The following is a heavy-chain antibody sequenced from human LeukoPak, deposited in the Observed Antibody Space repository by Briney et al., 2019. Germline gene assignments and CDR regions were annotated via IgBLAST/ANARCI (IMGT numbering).Heavy chain of an antibody. CDR2: IYYSGST. CDR1: GGSISSYY. Sequence: PSETLSLTCTVSGGSISSYYWSWIRQPPGKGLEWIGYIYYSGSTNYNPSLKSRVTISVDTSKNQFSLKLSFVTAADTAVYYCAARRDWNYRIDYWGQGTLVTVSS. D-gene: IGHD1-7*01. CDR3: AARRDWNYRIDY. V-gene: IGHV4-59*01. J-gene: IGHJ4*02.